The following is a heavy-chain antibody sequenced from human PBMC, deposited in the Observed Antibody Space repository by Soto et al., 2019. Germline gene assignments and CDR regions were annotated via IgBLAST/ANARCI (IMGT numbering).Heavy chain of an antibody. Sequence: GASVKVSCKASGGTFSSYAISWVRQAPGQGLEWMGGIIPIFGTANYAQKFQGRVTITADESTSTAYMELSSLRSEDTAVYYCARESNYDFSSGYGPPGINNWLDPWGQGTLVTVYS. CDR3: ARESNYDFSSGYGPPGINNWLDP. CDR1: GGTFSSYA. CDR2: IIPIFGTA. D-gene: IGHD3-3*01. V-gene: IGHV1-69*13. J-gene: IGHJ5*02.